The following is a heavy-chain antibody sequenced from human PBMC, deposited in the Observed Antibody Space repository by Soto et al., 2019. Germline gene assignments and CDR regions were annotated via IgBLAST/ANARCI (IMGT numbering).Heavy chain of an antibody. CDR1: ECTFSSYG. V-gene: IGHV3-30*18. J-gene: IGHJ4*02. D-gene: IGHD5-12*01. Sequence: GGSLRLSFADSECTFSSYGMHWVRQAPGKGLEWVAVISYDGSNKYYADSVKGRFTISRDNSKNTLYLQMNSLRAEDTAVYYCAKGYSGYEKAPCYYWGQGTLVTVSA. CDR2: ISYDGSNK. CDR3: AKGYSGYEKAPCYY.